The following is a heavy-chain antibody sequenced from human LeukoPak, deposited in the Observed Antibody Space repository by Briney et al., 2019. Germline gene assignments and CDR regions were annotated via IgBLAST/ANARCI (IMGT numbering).Heavy chain of an antibody. D-gene: IGHD6-25*01. J-gene: IGHJ5*02. Sequence: SETLSLTCTVSGGSISSSSYYWGWIRQPPGKGLEWIGYIYYSGSTYYNPSLKSRVTISVDTSKNQFSLKLSSVTAADTAVYYCARWGGSDSSENWFDPWGQGTLVTVSS. CDR2: IYYSGST. CDR1: GGSISSSSYY. V-gene: IGHV4-30-4*08. CDR3: ARWGGSDSSENWFDP.